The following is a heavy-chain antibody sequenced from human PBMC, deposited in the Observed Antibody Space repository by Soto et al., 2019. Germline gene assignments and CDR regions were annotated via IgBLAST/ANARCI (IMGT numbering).Heavy chain of an antibody. J-gene: IGHJ4*02. CDR3: TGYYYGSGSYSDY. V-gene: IGHV3-73*01. D-gene: IGHD3-10*01. CDR2: IRSKANSYAT. Sequence: GGSLRLSCAASGFTFSGSAMHWVRQASGKGLEWVGRIRSKANSYATAYAASVKGRFTISRDDSKNTAYLQMNSLKIEDTAVYYCTGYYYGSGSYSDYWGQGTLVTVSS. CDR1: GFTFSGSA.